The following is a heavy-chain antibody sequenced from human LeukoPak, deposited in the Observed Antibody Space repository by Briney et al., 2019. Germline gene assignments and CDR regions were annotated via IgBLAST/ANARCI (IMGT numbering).Heavy chain of an antibody. CDR2: IIPIFGTA. CDR3: AKDPLEMAPFNWFDP. J-gene: IGHJ5*02. CDR1: GGTFSSYA. D-gene: IGHD5-24*01. Sequence: ASVKVSCKASGGTFSSYAISWVRQAPGQGLEWMGGIIPIFGTANYAQKFQGRVTITADESTSTAYMELSSLRAEDTAVYYCAKDPLEMAPFNWFDPWGQGTLVTVSS. V-gene: IGHV1-69*13.